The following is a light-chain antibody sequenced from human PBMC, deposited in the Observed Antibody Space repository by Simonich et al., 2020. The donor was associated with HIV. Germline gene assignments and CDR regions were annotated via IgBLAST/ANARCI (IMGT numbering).Light chain of an antibody. CDR2: VTI. CDR1: SSNIGAGYD. J-gene: IGLJ2*01. CDR3: QSYDSSLSAL. V-gene: IGLV1-40*01. Sequence: QSVLTQAPSVSGAPGQRVTISCTGGSSNIGAGYDVHWYQQLPGTAPKLLIYVTINRPSGVPDRFSGAKSGTSASLAITGLQAEDEADYYCQSYDSSLSALFGGGTKLTVL.